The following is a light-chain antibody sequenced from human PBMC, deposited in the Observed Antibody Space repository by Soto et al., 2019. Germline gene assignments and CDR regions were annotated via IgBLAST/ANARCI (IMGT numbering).Light chain of an antibody. Sequence: DIVMTQSPDSLAVSLGERATINCKSSQSVLYSSNIKNYLSWYQQKPGQPPKLLIYWASTRESGVPDRFSGNGSGTDFTLTISSLQAEDVAVYYCQQYYSFPWTFGQGTKVEVK. J-gene: IGKJ1*01. CDR1: QSVLYSSNIKNY. CDR2: WAS. V-gene: IGKV4-1*01. CDR3: QQYYSFPWT.